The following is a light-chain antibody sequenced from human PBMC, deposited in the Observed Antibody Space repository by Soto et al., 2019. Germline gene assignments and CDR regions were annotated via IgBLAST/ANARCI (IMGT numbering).Light chain of an antibody. CDR1: QSVDIN. V-gene: IGKV3-15*01. CDR3: QQYGSSPIT. J-gene: IGKJ5*01. CDR2: GSS. Sequence: EIVMTQSPATLSVSPGGRATLSCRASQSVDINLAWYQQKPGQSPRLLVYGSSTRATGSPARFSGRGSGTDFTLTISRLEPEDFAVYYCQQYGSSPITFGQGTRLEI.